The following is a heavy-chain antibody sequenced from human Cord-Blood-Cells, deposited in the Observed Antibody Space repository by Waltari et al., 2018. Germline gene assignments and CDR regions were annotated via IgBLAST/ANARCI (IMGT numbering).Heavy chain of an antibody. J-gene: IGHJ4*02. CDR2: INPNSGGT. Sequence: QVQLVQSGAEVTKPGASVQASCKASGYTFTRYYIHWVRQAPGQGLEWMGWINPNSGGTNYAQKFQGRVTMTRDTSISTAYMELSRLRSDDTAVYYCARAPPYYYGSGRYYFDYWGQGTLVTVSS. CDR1: GYTFTRYY. V-gene: IGHV1-2*02. D-gene: IGHD3-10*01. CDR3: ARAPPYYYGSGRYYFDY.